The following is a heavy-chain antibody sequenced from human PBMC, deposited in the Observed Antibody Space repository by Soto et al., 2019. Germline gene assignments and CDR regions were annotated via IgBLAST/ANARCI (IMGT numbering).Heavy chain of an antibody. CDR3: AKGDNLGPKTGYAFDP. J-gene: IGHJ5*02. CDR1: GDSVSSNTAS. Sequence: SQTLSLTCAISGDSVSSNTASWNWIRQSPSRGLEWLGRTYFRSKWYNDYAVSVKSRIIINPDTSNNQFSLQLNSVTPEDTAVYFCAKGDNLGPKTGYAFDPWGQGIMVTVSS. D-gene: IGHD5-12*01. CDR2: TYFRSKWYN. V-gene: IGHV6-1*01.